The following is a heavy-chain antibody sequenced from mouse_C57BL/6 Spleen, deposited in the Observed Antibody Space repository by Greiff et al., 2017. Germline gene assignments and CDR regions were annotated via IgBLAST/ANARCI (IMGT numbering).Heavy chain of an antibody. D-gene: IGHD2-4*01. J-gene: IGHJ4*01. V-gene: IGHV1-54*01. CDR1: GYAFTNYL. CDR2: INPGSGGT. Sequence: QVQLKQSGAELVRPGTSVKVSCKASGYAFTNYLIAWVKQRPGQGLEWIGVINPGSGGTNYNEKFKGKATLTADKSSSTAYLQLSSLTSEDSAVYFCARNPIYYDYDDAMDYWGQGTSVTVSS. CDR3: ARNPIYYDYDDAMDY.